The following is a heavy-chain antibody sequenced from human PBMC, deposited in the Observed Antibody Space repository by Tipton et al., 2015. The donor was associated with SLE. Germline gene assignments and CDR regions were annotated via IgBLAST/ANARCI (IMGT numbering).Heavy chain of an antibody. V-gene: IGHV4-30-2*01. D-gene: IGHD1-14*01. J-gene: IGHJ4*02. CDR1: GGSISSGGYS. Sequence: TLSLTCAVSGGSISSGGYSWSWIRQPPGKGLEWIGYIYHSGSTYYNPSLKSRVTISVDRSKNQFSLKLSSVTAADTAVYYCARGPEGYWGQGTLVTVSS. CDR3: ARGPEGY. CDR2: IYHSGST.